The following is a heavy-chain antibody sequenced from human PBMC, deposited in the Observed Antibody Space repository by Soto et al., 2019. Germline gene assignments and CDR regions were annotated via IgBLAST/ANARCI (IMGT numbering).Heavy chain of an antibody. D-gene: IGHD1-1*01. V-gene: IGHV1-69*13. CDR1: GGTFSSYA. Sequence: SVKVSCKDSGGTFSSYAISWVRQAPGQGREWWGVIIPMFGTANYAQKFKGRVSMTADDCTSTAYMELSSLRSEDTAVYYCARHGERATTPAYYYYGMDLWGQGTTVTASS. J-gene: IGHJ6*02. CDR3: ARHGERATTPAYYYYGMDL. CDR2: IIPMFGTA.